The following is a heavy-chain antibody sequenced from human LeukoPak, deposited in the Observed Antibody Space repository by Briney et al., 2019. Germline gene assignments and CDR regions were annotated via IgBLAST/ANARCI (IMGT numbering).Heavy chain of an antibody. V-gene: IGHV3-11*05. D-gene: IGHD5-18*01. CDR3: ARVAAADTAMMNFDH. CDR1: GFTFSDYY. Sequence: GGSLRLSCAASGFTFSDYYMSWIRQAPGKGLEWVSSISSGSIYIYYADSVKGRFTISRDNAKKSLYLQMNSLRAEDTAVYYCARVAAADTAMMNFDHWGQGTLVTVSS. CDR2: ISSGSIYI. J-gene: IGHJ4*02.